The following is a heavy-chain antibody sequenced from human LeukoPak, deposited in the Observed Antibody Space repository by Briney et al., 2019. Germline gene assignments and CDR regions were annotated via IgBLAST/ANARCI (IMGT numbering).Heavy chain of an antibody. V-gene: IGHV3-74*01. CDR3: ARGSVSSGYPHAFDI. Sequence: GGSLRLSCAASGFTFSSYWMHWVRQAPGKGLVWVSRINSDGSSTSYADSVKGRFTISRDNAKNTLYLQMNSLRAEDTAVYYCARGSVSSGYPHAFDIWGQGTMVTVSS. D-gene: IGHD3-22*01. CDR1: GFTFSSYW. CDR2: INSDGSST. J-gene: IGHJ3*02.